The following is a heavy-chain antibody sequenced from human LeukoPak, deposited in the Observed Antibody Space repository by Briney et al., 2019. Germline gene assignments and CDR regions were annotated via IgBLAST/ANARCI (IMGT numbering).Heavy chain of an antibody. D-gene: IGHD1-26*01. CDR3: ARDPLVGAIISYYYGMDV. V-gene: IGHV1-69*13. Sequence: RASVKVSCKASGGTFSSYAISWVRQAPGQGLEWMGGIIPIFGTANYAQKFQGRVTITADESTSTAYMELSSLRSEDTAVYYCARDPLVGAIISYYYGMDVWGQGTTVTVSS. CDR1: GGTFSSYA. J-gene: IGHJ6*02. CDR2: IIPIFGTA.